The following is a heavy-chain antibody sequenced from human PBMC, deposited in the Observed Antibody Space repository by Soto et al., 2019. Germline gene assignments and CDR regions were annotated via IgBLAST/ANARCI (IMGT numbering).Heavy chain of an antibody. V-gene: IGHV1-18*01. CDR3: ARRGTPIDY. CDR2: ISAYNGNT. D-gene: IGHD3-16*01. Sequence: QVQLVQSGAEVKKPGASVKVSCKASGYTFTNFGISWVRQAPGQGLEWMGWISAYNGNTNYAQKFQGRVTMTTDTSTNTAYMEVRRLNFDDTALYFCARRGTPIDYWGQGTLVTVSS. CDR1: GYTFTNFG. J-gene: IGHJ4*02.